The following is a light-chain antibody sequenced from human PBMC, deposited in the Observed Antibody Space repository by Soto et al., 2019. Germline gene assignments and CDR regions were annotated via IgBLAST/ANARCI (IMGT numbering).Light chain of an antibody. CDR2: EVN. CDR3: AAWDDSLNGYV. V-gene: IGLV2-14*01. J-gene: IGLJ1*01. Sequence: QSVLTQPASVSGSPGQSITISCTGAISDVGGYSYVSWYQQYPGKAPKLIIFEVNVRPSGVSDRFSGSKSGTSASLAISGLQSEDEADYYCAAWDDSLNGYVFGTGTKVTVL. CDR1: ISDVGGYSY.